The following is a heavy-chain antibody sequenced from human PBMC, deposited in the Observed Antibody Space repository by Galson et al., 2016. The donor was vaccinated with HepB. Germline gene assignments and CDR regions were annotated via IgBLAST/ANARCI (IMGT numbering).Heavy chain of an antibody. J-gene: IGHJ4*02. D-gene: IGHD6-19*01. CDR2: GST. Sequence: GSTNNNPSLRSRVTISLDRSNNRFSLNLTSVTAADTAMYYCARESSSEDVYFDNWGRGTLVTVTS. V-gene: IGHV4-30-2*01. CDR3: ARESSSEDVYFDN.